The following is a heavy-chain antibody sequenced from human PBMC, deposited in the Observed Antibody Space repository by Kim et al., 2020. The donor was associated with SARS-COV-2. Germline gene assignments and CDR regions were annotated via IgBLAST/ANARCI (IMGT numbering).Heavy chain of an antibody. J-gene: IGHJ6*02. V-gene: IGHV5-51*01. D-gene: IGHD6-19*01. CDR3: ARGGLGFYYYGLDV. Sequence: YSPSFQGQVTISADKSISPAYLHWSSLKASDTAMYYCARGGLGFYYYGLDVWGQGTTVTVSS.